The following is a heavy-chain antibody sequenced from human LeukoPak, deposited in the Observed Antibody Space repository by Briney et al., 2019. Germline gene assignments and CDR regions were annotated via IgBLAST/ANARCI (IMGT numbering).Heavy chain of an antibody. CDR1: GFTFSNYA. CDR2: IRSDGTHI. Sequence: GGSLRLSCAVSGFTFSNYAMQWLRQTPGKGLEWVAFIRSDGTHIHYLDSVKDRFIISRDNSKDTLYLQINSVRTEDSAVYYCAKETQWELPNYYYGMDVWGQGTTVTVCS. V-gene: IGHV3-30*02. CDR3: AKETQWELPNYYYGMDV. J-gene: IGHJ6*02. D-gene: IGHD1-26*01.